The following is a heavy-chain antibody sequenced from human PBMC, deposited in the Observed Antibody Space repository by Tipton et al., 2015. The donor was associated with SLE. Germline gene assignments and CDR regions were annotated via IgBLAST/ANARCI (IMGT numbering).Heavy chain of an antibody. J-gene: IGHJ6*02. CDR2: INHSGST. Sequence: LRLSCAVYGGSFSGYYWSWIRQPPGKGLEWIGEINHSGSTNYNPSLKSRVTISVDTSKSQFSLKMSSVTAADTAVYYCARDSVVLTGTRDYYALDVWGHGTTVTVSS. CDR1: GGSFSGYY. V-gene: IGHV4-34*01. CDR3: ARDSVVLTGTRDYYALDV. D-gene: IGHD1-7*01.